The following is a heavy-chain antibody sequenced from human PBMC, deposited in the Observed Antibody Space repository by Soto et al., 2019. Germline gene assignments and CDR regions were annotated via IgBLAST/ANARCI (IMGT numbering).Heavy chain of an antibody. Sequence: PSETLSLTCAVSGYSISTGFNWAWIRQPPGKGLEWIGSIYHSGSTYYNLSLKSRVTISSGASKNQISLKLSSVTAADTALYYCARDWGTGFSQLDSWGQGTLVTVSS. V-gene: IGHV4-38-2*02. D-gene: IGHD6-19*01. J-gene: IGHJ4*02. CDR2: IYHSGST. CDR1: GYSISTGFN. CDR3: ARDWGTGFSQLDS.